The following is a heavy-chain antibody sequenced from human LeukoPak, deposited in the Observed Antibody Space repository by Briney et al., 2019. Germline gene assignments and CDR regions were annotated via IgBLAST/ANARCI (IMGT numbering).Heavy chain of an antibody. D-gene: IGHD3-16*01. J-gene: IGHJ5*02. Sequence: SETLSLTCAVYGGSFSGYYWSWIRQPPGKGLEWIGEINHSGSTNYNPSLKSRVTISVDTSKNQFSLKLGSVTAADTAVYYCAQRGDSSFNWFDPWGQGTLVTVSS. CDR1: GGSFSGYY. V-gene: IGHV4-34*01. CDR3: AQRGDSSFNWFDP. CDR2: INHSGST.